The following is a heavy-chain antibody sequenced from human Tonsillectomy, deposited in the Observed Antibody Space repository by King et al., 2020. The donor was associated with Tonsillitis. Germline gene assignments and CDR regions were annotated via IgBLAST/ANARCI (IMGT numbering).Heavy chain of an antibody. CDR1: GYTFTGYF. V-gene: IGHV1-2*02. CDR3: ARALSTHYYDGSGYYYSTKRGGLDY. J-gene: IGHJ4*02. Sequence: VQLVESGAEVKKPGASVKVSCEASGYTFTGYFIHWVRQAPGHGLEWMGWINPNSGGTYYAQQFQGRVTMTSDTSVSSAYMELSRLRSDDTAVYYCARALSTHYYDGSGYYYSTKRGGLDYWGQGTLVTVSS. CDR2: INPNSGGT. D-gene: IGHD3-22*01.